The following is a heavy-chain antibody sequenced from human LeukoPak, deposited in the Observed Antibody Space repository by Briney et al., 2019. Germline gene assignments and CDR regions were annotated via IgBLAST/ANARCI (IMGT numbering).Heavy chain of an antibody. CDR2: ISAYNGNT. CDR1: GYTVTIYG. J-gene: IGHJ4*02. CDR3: ARNLGYYDSSGRDY. V-gene: IGHV1-18*01. D-gene: IGHD3-22*01. Sequence: GASVKVSCKASGYTVTIYGISWGRQAPGQGLEWMGWISAYNGNTNYAQKLQGRVTMTTDTSTSTAYMELRSLRSDDKAVYYCARNLGYYDSSGRDYWGQGTLVTVSS.